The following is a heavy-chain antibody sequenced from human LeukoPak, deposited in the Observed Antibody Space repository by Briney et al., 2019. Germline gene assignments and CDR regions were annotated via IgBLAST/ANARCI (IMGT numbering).Heavy chain of an antibody. V-gene: IGHV3-30-3*01. Sequence: GGSLRLSCAASGITFINHAMDWVRQAPCKGLEGVAVISYDGSDTYYADSVKGRFTISRDNSKSTLYLQMNSLRVDDTAVYYCARNPGVGSSWYRLHYWGQGTLVTVSS. CDR1: GITFINHA. J-gene: IGHJ4*02. D-gene: IGHD6-13*01. CDR2: ISYDGSDT. CDR3: ARNPGVGSSWYRLHY.